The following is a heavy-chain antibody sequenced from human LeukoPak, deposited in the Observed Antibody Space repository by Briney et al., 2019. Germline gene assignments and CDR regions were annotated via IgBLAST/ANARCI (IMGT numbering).Heavy chain of an antibody. V-gene: IGHV4-61*01. Sequence: SETLSLTCTVSGYSISSGYYRGWIRQPPGKGLEWIGYIYYSGSTNYNPSLKSRVTISVDTSKNQFSLKLSSVTAADTAVYYCARENSSGYYGFDYWGQGTLVTVSS. J-gene: IGHJ4*02. CDR3: ARENSSGYYGFDY. CDR2: IYYSGST. CDR1: GYSISSGYY. D-gene: IGHD3-22*01.